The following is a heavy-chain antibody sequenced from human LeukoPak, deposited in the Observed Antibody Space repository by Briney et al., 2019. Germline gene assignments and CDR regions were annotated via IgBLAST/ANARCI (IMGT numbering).Heavy chain of an antibody. CDR3: ARDDGYYYGSGSYSSLDY. Sequence: QPGGSLRLSCAASGITFSSYAMNWVRQAPGKGLEWVSYISSSSSTIYYADSVKGRFTISRDNAKNSLYLQMNSLRAEDTAVYYCARDDGYYYGSGSYSSLDYWGQGTLVTVSS. D-gene: IGHD3-10*01. J-gene: IGHJ4*02. V-gene: IGHV3-48*01. CDR2: ISSSSSTI. CDR1: GITFSSYA.